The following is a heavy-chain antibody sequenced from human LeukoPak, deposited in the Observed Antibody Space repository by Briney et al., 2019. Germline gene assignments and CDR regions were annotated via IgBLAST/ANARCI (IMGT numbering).Heavy chain of an antibody. D-gene: IGHD1-7*01. CDR3: ARDSQLELDFDY. J-gene: IGHJ4*02. CDR2: ISSSSSYI. V-gene: IGHV3-21*01. CDR1: GFTFSSYS. Sequence: PGGSLRLSCAASGFTFSSYSMNWVRQAPGKRLEWVSSISSSSSYIYYADSVKGRFTISRDNAKNSLYLQMNSLRAEDTAVYYCARDSQLELDFDYWGQGTLVTVSS.